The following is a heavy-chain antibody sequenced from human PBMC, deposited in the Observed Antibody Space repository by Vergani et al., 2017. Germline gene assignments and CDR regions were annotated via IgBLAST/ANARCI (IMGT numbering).Heavy chain of an antibody. Sequence: QLQLQESGPGLVKPSETLSLTCTVSGASVNSYYWSWIRQPPRKGLEWMGYVSFRGDTLYDPSVKGRMTISLNTSSNQFSLYLTSVTAADTAVYYCARSGIYYGAGSPDYWGQGTLVTVSS. D-gene: IGHD3-10*01. CDR1: GASVNSYY. CDR3: ARSGIYYGAGSPDY. V-gene: IGHV4-59*02. J-gene: IGHJ4*02. CDR2: VSFRGDT.